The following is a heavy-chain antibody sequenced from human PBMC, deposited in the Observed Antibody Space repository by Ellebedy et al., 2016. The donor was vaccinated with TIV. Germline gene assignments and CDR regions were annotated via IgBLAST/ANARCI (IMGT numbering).Heavy chain of an antibody. V-gene: IGHV3-7*03. CDR1: GFTISSYW. Sequence: PGGPLRLSCAASGFTISSYWMSWVRQAPGKGLEWVANIKTDGSEKYYVDSVKGRFTISRDNAKNSLYLQMNSLRAEDTAVYYCARDFWGMDVWGQGTTVTVSS. J-gene: IGHJ6*02. CDR2: IKTDGSEK. D-gene: IGHD2/OR15-2a*01. CDR3: ARDFWGMDV.